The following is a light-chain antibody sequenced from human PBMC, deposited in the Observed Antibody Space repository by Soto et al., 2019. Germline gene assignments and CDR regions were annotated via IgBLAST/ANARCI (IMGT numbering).Light chain of an antibody. V-gene: IGLV2-14*03. CDR1: SSDVGGYNF. CDR2: DVN. J-gene: IGLJ1*01. CDR3: CSYTSSSTHV. Sequence: QSALTQPASVSRTPGQSITICCTRTSSDVGGYNFVSWYQQHPGKVPKLMIFDVNRRPSGVSDRFSGSKSGNTASLTISGLQAEDEGDYYCCSYTSSSTHVFGSGTKLTVL.